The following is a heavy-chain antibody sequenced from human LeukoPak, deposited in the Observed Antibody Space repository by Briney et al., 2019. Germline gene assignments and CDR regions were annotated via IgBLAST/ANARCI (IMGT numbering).Heavy chain of an antibody. D-gene: IGHD1-1*01. CDR3: AKDRTTDSHFDY. CDR1: GFTFSSYW. V-gene: IGHV3-7*01. Sequence: GGSLRLSCAASGFTFSSYWMSWVRQAPGKGLEWVANIKQDGSEKYYVDSVKGRFTISRDNAKNSLYLQMNSLSPEDTAVYYCAKDRTTDSHFDYWGQGTLVIVSS. CDR2: IKQDGSEK. J-gene: IGHJ4*02.